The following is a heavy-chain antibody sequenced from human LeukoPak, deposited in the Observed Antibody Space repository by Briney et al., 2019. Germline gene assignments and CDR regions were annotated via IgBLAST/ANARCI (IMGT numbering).Heavy chain of an antibody. Sequence: GGSLRLSCAASGFTFSSYAMHWVRQAPGKGLEWVSAISGSCGSTYYADSVKGRFTISRDNSKNTLYLQMNSLRAEDTAVYYCARKSASGNYPLDYWGQGTLVTVSS. CDR3: ARKSASGNYPLDY. J-gene: IGHJ4*02. CDR2: ISGSCGST. V-gene: IGHV3-23*01. CDR1: GFTFSSYA. D-gene: IGHD3-10*01.